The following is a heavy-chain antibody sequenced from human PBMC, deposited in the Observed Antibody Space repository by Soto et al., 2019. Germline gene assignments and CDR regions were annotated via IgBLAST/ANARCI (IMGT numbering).Heavy chain of an antibody. V-gene: IGHV1-69*12. Sequence: QVQLVQSGAEVKKPGSSVKVSCKASGGTFSSYAISWVRQAPGQGLEWMGGIIPIFGTANYAQKFQGRVTITADEATSTAYMELSGLRAEDTAVYYCARQEWEPQSPLTDWGQGTLVTVSS. CDR3: ARQEWEPQSPLTD. J-gene: IGHJ4*02. D-gene: IGHD1-26*01. CDR2: IIPIFGTA. CDR1: GGTFSSYA.